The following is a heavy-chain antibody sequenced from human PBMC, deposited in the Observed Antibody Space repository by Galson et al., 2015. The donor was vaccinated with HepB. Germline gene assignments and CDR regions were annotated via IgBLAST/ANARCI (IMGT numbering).Heavy chain of an antibody. CDR2: IKQDGSEK. CDR1: GFTFSSYW. CDR3: ARGGHNIVVVVAATSPYYYGMDV. D-gene: IGHD2-15*01. Sequence: SLRLSCAASGFTFSSYWMSWVRQAPGKGLEWVANIKQDGSEKYYVDSVKGRFTISRDNAKNSLYLQMNSLRAEDTAVYYCARGGHNIVVVVAATSPYYYGMDVWGQGTTVTVSS. J-gene: IGHJ6*02. V-gene: IGHV3-7*03.